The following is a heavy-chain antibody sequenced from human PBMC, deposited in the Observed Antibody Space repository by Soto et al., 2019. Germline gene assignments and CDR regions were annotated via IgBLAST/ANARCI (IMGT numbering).Heavy chain of an antibody. D-gene: IGHD3-10*01. Sequence: ASVKVSCQASGYTFTSYCISWVRQAPGQGLEWMGWISAYNGNTNYAQKLQGRVTMTTDTSTSTAYMELRSLRSDDTAVYYCARDRGTMVRGVIIPVVGDPWGQGTLVTVSS. V-gene: IGHV1-18*01. J-gene: IGHJ5*02. CDR1: GYTFTSYC. CDR3: ARDRGTMVRGVIIPVVGDP. CDR2: ISAYNGNT.